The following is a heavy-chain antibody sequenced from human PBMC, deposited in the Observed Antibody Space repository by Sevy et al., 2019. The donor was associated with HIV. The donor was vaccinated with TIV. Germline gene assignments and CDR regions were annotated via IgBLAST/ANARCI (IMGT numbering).Heavy chain of an antibody. D-gene: IGHD6-19*01. Sequence: ASVKVSCKISGYKVDMYGIAWVRQAPGQGLEWMGWISTYNGNTNYAQNFQGRVTMTTDTSTSVVYMELGVLRPDDTDVYYCARATGMAVAGTGRYFDCWGQGTLVTVSS. J-gene: IGHJ4*01. CDR3: ARATGMAVAGTGRYFDC. CDR1: GYKVDMYG. V-gene: IGHV1-18*04. CDR2: ISTYNGNT.